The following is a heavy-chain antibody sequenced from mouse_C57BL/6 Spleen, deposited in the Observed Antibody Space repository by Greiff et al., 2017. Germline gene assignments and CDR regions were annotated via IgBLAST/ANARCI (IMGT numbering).Heavy chain of an antibody. J-gene: IGHJ2*01. D-gene: IGHD1-1*01. V-gene: IGHV1-53*01. CDR3: ARTDYYYGSSYFDY. CDR1: GYTFTSYW. Sequence: QVHVKQPGTELVKPGASVKLSCKASGYTFTSYWMHWVKQRPGQGLEWIGNINPSNGGTNYNEKFKSKATLTVDKSSSTAYMQLSSLTSEDSAVYYCARTDYYYGSSYFDYWGQGTTLTVSS. CDR2: INPSNGGT.